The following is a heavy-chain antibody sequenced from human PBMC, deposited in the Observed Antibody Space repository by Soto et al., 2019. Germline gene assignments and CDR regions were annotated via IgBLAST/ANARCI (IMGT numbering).Heavy chain of an antibody. J-gene: IGHJ6*02. D-gene: IGHD2-2*01. CDR1: GFTFSSYV. Sequence: GGSLRLSCAASGFTFSSYVMHWVRQAPGKGLEWVAVIWYDGSNKYYADSVKGRFTISRDNSKNTLYLQMNSLRAEDTAVYYCARDPSPYCSSTSCLVYYYYYGMDVWGQGTTVTVSS. V-gene: IGHV3-33*01. CDR2: IWYDGSNK. CDR3: ARDPSPYCSSTSCLVYYYYYGMDV.